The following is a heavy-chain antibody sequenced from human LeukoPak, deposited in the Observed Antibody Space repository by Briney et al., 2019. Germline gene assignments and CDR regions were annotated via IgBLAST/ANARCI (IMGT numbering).Heavy chain of an antibody. CDR3: ARAYYYDSSGYYYLDY. CDR1: GFTFSSYG. Sequence: PGGSLRLSCAASGFTFSSYGMHWVRQAPGKGLEWVAFIRYDGSNKYYADSVKGRFTISRDNSKNTLYLQMNSLRAEDTAVYYCARAYYYDSSGYYYLDYWGQGTLVTVSS. D-gene: IGHD3-22*01. J-gene: IGHJ4*02. V-gene: IGHV3-30*02. CDR2: IRYDGSNK.